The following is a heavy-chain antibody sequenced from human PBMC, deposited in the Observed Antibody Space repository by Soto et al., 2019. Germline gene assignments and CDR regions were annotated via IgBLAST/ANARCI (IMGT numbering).Heavy chain of an antibody. Sequence: QVQLVESGGGVVQPGRSLRLSCAASGFTFSSYGMHWVRQAPGKGLEWVAVIWYDGSNKYYADSVKGRFTISRDNSKNALYVQMNSLRAEDTAVYYCARGIAVAGYYYYGMDVWGPGTTVTVSS. V-gene: IGHV3-33*01. J-gene: IGHJ6*02. D-gene: IGHD6-19*01. CDR1: GFTFSSYG. CDR3: ARGIAVAGYYYYGMDV. CDR2: IWYDGSNK.